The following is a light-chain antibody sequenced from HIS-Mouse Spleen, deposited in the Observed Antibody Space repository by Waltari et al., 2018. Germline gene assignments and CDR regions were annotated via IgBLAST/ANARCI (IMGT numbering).Light chain of an antibody. CDR1: ALPKKY. CDR2: EDS. Sequence: SYELTQPPSVSVSPGQTARITCSGDALPKKYAYWYQQKSGQAPVLVIYEDSKRPSGSPERFSGSSSGTMANLTISGDQVEDEADYYCYSTDSSGNHRVFGGGTKLTGL. V-gene: IGLV3-10*01. CDR3: YSTDSSGNHRV. J-gene: IGLJ2*01.